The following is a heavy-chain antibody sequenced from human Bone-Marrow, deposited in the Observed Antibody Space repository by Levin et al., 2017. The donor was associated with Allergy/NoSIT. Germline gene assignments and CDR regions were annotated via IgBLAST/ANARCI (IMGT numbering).Heavy chain of an antibody. CDR2: IVVGSGNT. D-gene: IGHD6-13*01. J-gene: IGHJ5*02. V-gene: IGHV1-58*01. Sequence: ASVKVSCKASGFTFTSSAVQWVRQARGQRLEWIGWIVVGSGNTNYAQKFQERVTITRDMSTSTAYMELSSLRSEDTAVYYCAAEDDSSSWGGVDPWGQGTLVTVSS. CDR3: AAEDDSSSWGGVDP. CDR1: GFTFTSSA.